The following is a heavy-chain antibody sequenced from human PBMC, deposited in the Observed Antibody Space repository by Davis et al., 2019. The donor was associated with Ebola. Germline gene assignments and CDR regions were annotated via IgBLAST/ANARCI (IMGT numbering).Heavy chain of an antibody. CDR2: ISSRSTYI. V-gene: IGHV3-21*01. CDR3: ARVYNSDWYTMALDI. CDR1: GFSFSTYA. Sequence: GGSLRLSCAASGFSFSTYAMNWVRQAPGKGPEWVSSISSRSTYIDYADSVKGRFTISRDNAKNSLYLQMNSLRAEDTAIYYCARVYNSDWYTMALDIWGQGTMVAVSS. J-gene: IGHJ3*02. D-gene: IGHD6-19*01.